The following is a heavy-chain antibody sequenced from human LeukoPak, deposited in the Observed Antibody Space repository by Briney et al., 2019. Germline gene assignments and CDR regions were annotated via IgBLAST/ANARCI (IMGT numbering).Heavy chain of an antibody. CDR1: GFTFSNAW. J-gene: IGHJ4*02. V-gene: IGHV3-15*01. CDR3: TTGNYDFWSGYYGDY. Sequence: AGGSLRLSCAASGFTFSNAWMSWVRQAPGKGLEWVGRIKSKTDGGTTDYAAPVKGRLTISRDDSKNTLYLQMNSLKTEDTAVYYCTTGNYDFWSGYYGDYWGQGTLVTVSS. CDR2: IKSKTDGGTT. D-gene: IGHD3-3*01.